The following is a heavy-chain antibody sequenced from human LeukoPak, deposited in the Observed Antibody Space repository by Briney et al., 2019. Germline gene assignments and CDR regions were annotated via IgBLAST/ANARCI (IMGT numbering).Heavy chain of an antibody. CDR1: GGSISSSSYY. D-gene: IGHD2-2*01. CDR2: IYYSGST. V-gene: IGHV4-39*01. Sequence: TSETLSLTCTVSGGSISSSSYYWGWIRQPPGKGLEWIGSIYYSGSTYYNPSLKSRVTITVDTSKNQFSLKLSSVTAVDTAVYCCARPRDCSSTSCYLFDYWGQGTLVTVSS. J-gene: IGHJ4*02. CDR3: ARPRDCSSTSCYLFDY.